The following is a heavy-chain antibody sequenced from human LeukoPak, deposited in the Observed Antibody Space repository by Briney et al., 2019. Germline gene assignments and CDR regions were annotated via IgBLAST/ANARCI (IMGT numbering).Heavy chain of an antibody. CDR3: ARAPYYYDSIEAFDI. J-gene: IGHJ3*02. V-gene: IGHV3-21*01. Sequence: AGGSLRLSCAASGFTFSSCSMNWVRQAPGKGLEWVSSISSSSSYIYYADSVKGRFTISRDNAKNSLYLQMNSLRAEDTAVYYCARAPYYYDSIEAFDIWGQGTMVTVSS. CDR2: ISSSSSYI. D-gene: IGHD3-22*01. CDR1: GFTFSSCS.